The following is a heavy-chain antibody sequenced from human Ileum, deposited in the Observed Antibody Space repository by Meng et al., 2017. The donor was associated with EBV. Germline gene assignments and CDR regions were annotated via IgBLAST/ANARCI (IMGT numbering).Heavy chain of an antibody. J-gene: IGHJ4*02. Sequence: QLPGSGPGLVKPSETLSLTCTVSGGFVGTASYLWTWIRQPPGKGLEWIGNIYYLGNTNYNPSLKSRLTISVDTSKNQFYLRLSPVTAADTAMYYCARDPNPGYCSGGSCYPFDYWGQGTLVTVSS. CDR1: GGFVGTASYL. V-gene: IGHV4-61*01. D-gene: IGHD2-15*01. CDR3: ARDPNPGYCSGGSCYPFDY. CDR2: IYYLGNT.